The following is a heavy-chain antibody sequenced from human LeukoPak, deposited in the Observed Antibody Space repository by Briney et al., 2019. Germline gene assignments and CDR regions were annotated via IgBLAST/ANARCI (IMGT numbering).Heavy chain of an antibody. J-gene: IGHJ4*02. Sequence: GGSLRLSCAASGFTFSSYGMHWVRQAPGKGLEWVAVISYDGSNKYYADSVKGRFTISRDNSKNTLYLQMNSLRAEDTAVYYCAREVDRGVKDYWGQGTLVTVSS. CDR1: GFTFSSYG. CDR3: AREVDRGVKDY. CDR2: ISYDGSNK. D-gene: IGHD3-10*01. V-gene: IGHV3-30*19.